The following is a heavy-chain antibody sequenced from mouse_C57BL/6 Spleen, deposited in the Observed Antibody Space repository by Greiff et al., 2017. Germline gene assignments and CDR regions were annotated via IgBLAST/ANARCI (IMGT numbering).Heavy chain of an antibody. V-gene: IGHV1-80*01. D-gene: IGHD1-1*01. Sequence: VQLQQSGAELVKPGASVKISCKASGYAFSSYWMNWVKQRPGKGLEWIGQIYPGDGDTNYNGKFKGKATLTAEKSSSTAYMQLSRLTSEDSAVYFCARYYGSFYAMDYWGQGTSVTVSS. CDR3: ARYYGSFYAMDY. CDR2: IYPGDGDT. J-gene: IGHJ4*01. CDR1: GYAFSSYW.